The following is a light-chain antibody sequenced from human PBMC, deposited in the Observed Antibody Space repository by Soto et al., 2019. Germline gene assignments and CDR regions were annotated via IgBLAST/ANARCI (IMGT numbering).Light chain of an antibody. CDR2: DAS. J-gene: IGKJ4*01. V-gene: IGKV3-15*01. CDR1: QDISSS. CDR3: QQYNSWPL. Sequence: EIVMTQSPATLSVSPGERATLSCRASQDISSSLAWYQQKPGQATRLLIFDASTRATGVPARFSGSGSGTEFTLTISSLQSEDFAVYYCQQYNSWPLFGGGTKVDIK.